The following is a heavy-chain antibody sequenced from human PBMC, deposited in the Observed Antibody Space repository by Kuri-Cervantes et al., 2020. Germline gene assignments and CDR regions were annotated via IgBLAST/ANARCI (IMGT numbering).Heavy chain of an antibody. D-gene: IGHD7-27*01. Sequence: GESLKISCEASGFNFDSYTMNWVRQAPGKGLEWVSDISSGSSTIYYADSVKGRFTISRDNAKNSLYLQMNSLRDEDTAVYYCARDGDHWGQGTLVTVSS. CDR3: ARDGDH. CDR2: ISSGSSTI. J-gene: IGHJ4*02. V-gene: IGHV3-48*02. CDR1: GFNFDSYT.